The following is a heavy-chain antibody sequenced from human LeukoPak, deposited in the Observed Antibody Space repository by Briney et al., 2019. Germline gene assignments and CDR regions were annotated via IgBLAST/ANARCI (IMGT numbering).Heavy chain of an antibody. V-gene: IGHV3-23*01. J-gene: IGHJ6*03. CDR3: AKGGPYYYYYMDV. D-gene: IGHD2-15*01. Sequence: GGSLRLSCAASGFTFSSYWMSWVRQAPGKGLEWVSTFSSSGDTTYYADSVKGRFTISRDNSKNTLYLQMNSLRAEDTAVYYCAKGGPYYYYYMDVWGKGTTVTVSS. CDR2: FSSSGDTT. CDR1: GFTFSSYW.